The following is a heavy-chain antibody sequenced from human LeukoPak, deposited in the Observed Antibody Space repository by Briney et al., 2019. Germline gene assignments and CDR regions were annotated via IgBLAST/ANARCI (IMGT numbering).Heavy chain of an antibody. CDR3: ARRRRHIVQGDAFDI. D-gene: IGHD2-21*01. CDR2: VIPIFCTA. V-gene: IGHV1-69*05. Sequence: SVKVSCKASGGTFSSYAISGVRQAPGQGLEWMGRVIPIFCTANYAHKLQGRVTTTTDEATRKAYLELRSLRSEDTAVYYCARRRRHIVQGDAFDIWGQGPMVTVSS. J-gene: IGHJ3*02. CDR1: GGTFSSYA.